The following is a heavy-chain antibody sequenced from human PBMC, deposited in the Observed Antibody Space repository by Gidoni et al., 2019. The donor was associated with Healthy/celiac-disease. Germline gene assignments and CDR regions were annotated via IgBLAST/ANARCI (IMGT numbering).Heavy chain of an antibody. D-gene: IGHD3-3*01. Sequence: EVQLLESGGGLVQPRCYLRLSCAASGFTFTIYASRWVRQAPGKGMEWVSAISGSGGSTYYADSVNGRFIISRDNSKNTRYLQMNSMRAEDTALYYCARGAVTIFGVVIKRGGYYFDYWGQGTLVTVSS. CDR3: ARGAVTIFGVVIKRGGYYFDY. J-gene: IGHJ4*02. V-gene: IGHV3-23*01. CDR1: GFTFTIYA. CDR2: ISGSGGST.